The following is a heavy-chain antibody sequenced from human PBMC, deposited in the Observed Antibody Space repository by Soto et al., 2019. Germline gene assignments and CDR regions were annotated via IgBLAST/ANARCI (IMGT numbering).Heavy chain of an antibody. CDR3: AREGGYCSGGSCYSD. D-gene: IGHD2-15*01. CDR2: IYYSGST. V-gene: IGHV4-59*01. J-gene: IGHJ4*02. Sequence: SETLSLTCTVSGGSISRYYWSWIRQPPGKGLEWIGYIYYSGSTNYNPSLKSRVTISVDTSKNQFSLKLSSVTAADTAVYYCAREGGYCSGGSCYSDWGQGTLVTVSS. CDR1: GGSISRYY.